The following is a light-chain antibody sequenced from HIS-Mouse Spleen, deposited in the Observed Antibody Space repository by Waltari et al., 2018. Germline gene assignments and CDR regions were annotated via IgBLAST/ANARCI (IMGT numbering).Light chain of an antibody. CDR2: RNN. CDR3: AAWDDSLSGPV. J-gene: IGLJ3*02. Sequence: QSVLTQPPSASGTPGQRVTIPGSGSSPHIGSNSVHWYQQPPGTAPKLLIDRNNQRPSGVPDRFSGSKSGTSASLAISGLRSEDEADYYCAAWDDSLSGPVFGGGTKLTVL. V-gene: IGLV1-47*01. CDR1: SPHIGSNS.